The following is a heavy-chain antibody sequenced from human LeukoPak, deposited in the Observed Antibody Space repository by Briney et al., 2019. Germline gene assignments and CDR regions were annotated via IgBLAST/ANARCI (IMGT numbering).Heavy chain of an antibody. CDR2: IYYSGST. D-gene: IGHD6-13*01. CDR3: ARGGYSSSWNNALIYYYYYMDV. V-gene: IGHV4-59*01. Sequence: PSEALSLTCTVSGGSISSYYWSWIRQPPGKGLEWIGYIYYSGSTNYNPSLKSRVTISVDTSKNQFSLKLRSVTAADTAVYYCARGGYSSSWNNALIYYYYYMDVWGKGTTVTVSS. J-gene: IGHJ6*03. CDR1: GGSISSYY.